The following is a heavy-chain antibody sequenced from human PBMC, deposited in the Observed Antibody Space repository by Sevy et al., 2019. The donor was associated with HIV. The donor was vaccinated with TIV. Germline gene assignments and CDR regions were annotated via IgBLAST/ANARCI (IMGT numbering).Heavy chain of an antibody. V-gene: IGHV3-21*01. CDR3: ARAGGCSSTSCLLYFDS. CDR1: GFTFSDYY. D-gene: IGHD2-2*01. Sequence: GGSLRLSCAASGFTFSDYYMNWFRQAPGKGLEWVSSISGRSSYMQYADSVRGRFTISRDNAKNSLYLQMNSLRVDDTAVYFCARAGGCSSTSCLLYFDSWGQGALVTVSS. J-gene: IGHJ4*02. CDR2: ISGRSSYM.